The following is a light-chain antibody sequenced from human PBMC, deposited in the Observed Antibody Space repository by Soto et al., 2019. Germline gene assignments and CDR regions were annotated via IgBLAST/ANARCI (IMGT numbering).Light chain of an antibody. CDR1: QSIRSHY. Sequence: EIVLTQSPGTLSLSPGERATLSCRASQSIRSHYLAWYQQKPGQAPRLLISGAPNRAPGIPDRFSGSECGTDFTLRISRLEPEDFAVYYCQQYGSSVTFGQGTKVEIK. V-gene: IGKV3-20*01. J-gene: IGKJ1*01. CDR3: QQYGSSVT. CDR2: GAP.